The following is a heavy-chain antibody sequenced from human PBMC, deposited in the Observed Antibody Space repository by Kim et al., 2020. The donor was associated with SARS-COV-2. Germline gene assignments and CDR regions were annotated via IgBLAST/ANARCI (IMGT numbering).Heavy chain of an antibody. CDR2: ISGSGGST. V-gene: IGHV3-23*01. CDR3: AKSQLAIVVVTATSD. CDR1: GFTFSSYA. D-gene: IGHD2-21*02. Sequence: GGSLRLSCAASGFTFSSYAMSWVRQAPGKGLEWVSAISGSGGSTYYADSVKGRFTISRDNSKNTLYLQMNSLRAEDTAVYYCAKSQLAIVVVTATSDWGQGTLVTVSS. J-gene: IGHJ4*02.